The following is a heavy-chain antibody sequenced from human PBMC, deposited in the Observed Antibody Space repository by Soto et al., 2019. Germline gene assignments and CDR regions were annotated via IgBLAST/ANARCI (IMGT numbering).Heavy chain of an antibody. J-gene: IGHJ4*02. V-gene: IGHV4-34*01. CDR2: INHSGST. D-gene: IGHD1-7*01. CDR1: GGSFSGYY. CDR3: ARGGGSRYKWNYDY. Sequence: QVQLQQWGAGLLKPSETLSLTCAVYGGSFSGYYWSWIRQPPGKGLEWIGEINHSGSTNYNPSLKSRVTISVDTSKNQFSLKLSSVTAADTAVYYCARGGGSRYKWNYDYWGQGTLVTVSS.